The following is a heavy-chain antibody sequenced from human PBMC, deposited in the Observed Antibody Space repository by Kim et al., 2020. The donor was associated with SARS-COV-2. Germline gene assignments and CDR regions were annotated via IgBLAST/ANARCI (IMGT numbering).Heavy chain of an antibody. CDR1: GGSISSYY. CDR2: IYYSGST. CDR3: AGFPRGSGSYFGY. D-gene: IGHD1-26*01. Sequence: SETLSLTCTVSGGSISSYYWSWIRQPPGKGLEWIGYIYYSGSTNYNPSLKSRVTISVDTSKNQFSLKLSSVTAAETAVYYCAGFPRGSGSYFGYWGQGTLVTVSS. J-gene: IGHJ4*02. V-gene: IGHV4-59*08.